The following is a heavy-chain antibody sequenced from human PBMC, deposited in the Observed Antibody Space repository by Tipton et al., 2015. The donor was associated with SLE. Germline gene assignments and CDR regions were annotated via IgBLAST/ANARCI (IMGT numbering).Heavy chain of an antibody. CDR1: GGSISSSPYY. CDR3: ARYFYDSSGVCLFDL. Sequence: TLSLTCSVSGGSISSSPYYWGWIRQPPGKGLEWIASIYYSGSTYYNPSLKSRVTISVDTSKNQFSLKLSSVTAADTAVYYCARYFYDSSGVCLFDLWGQGTLVTVSS. D-gene: IGHD3-22*01. CDR2: IYYSGST. J-gene: IGHJ4*02. V-gene: IGHV4-39*07.